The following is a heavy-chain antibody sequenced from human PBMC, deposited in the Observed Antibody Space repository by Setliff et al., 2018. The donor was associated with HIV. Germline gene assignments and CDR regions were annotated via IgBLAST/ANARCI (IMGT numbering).Heavy chain of an antibody. CDR2: IYYSGST. J-gene: IGHJ6*02. Sequence: SETLSLTCTASGGSISSYYWGWIRQPPGKGLEWIGYIYYSGSTNYNPSLKSRVTISVDTSKNQFSLKLSSVIAADTSVYYCARIFGDQGYYYGMDVWGQGTTVTVSS. CDR3: ARIFGDQGYYYGMDV. D-gene: IGHD3-3*01. V-gene: IGHV4-59*01. CDR1: GGSISSYY.